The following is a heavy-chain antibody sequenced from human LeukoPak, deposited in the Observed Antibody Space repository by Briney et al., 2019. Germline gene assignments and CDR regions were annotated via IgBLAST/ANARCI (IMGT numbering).Heavy chain of an antibody. D-gene: IGHD6-19*01. J-gene: IGHJ1*01. V-gene: IGHV1-2*02. CDR2: IHPNSGGT. CDR1: GYTFTGYY. Sequence: ASVTVSCKASGYTFTGYYMHWVRQAPGQGLEWMGWIHPNSGGTNYAQKFQGRVAMTRDTSISTAYMELSSLRSDDPAVYCCARLAAVPGWGEGTLVNASS. CDR3: ARLAAVPG.